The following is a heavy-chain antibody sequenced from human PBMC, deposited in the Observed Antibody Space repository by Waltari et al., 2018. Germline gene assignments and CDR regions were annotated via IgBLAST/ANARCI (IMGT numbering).Heavy chain of an antibody. CDR3: ARGYGAYCGEDCSDPFDI. D-gene: IGHD2-21*01. J-gene: IGHJ3*02. Sequence: QVQLQESGPGLVEPSETLSLTCTVSGDSIRGHYWSWIRQPPGKGLEWIGYIFNSATTNYNPSRKSRFTISADMSKNQLALRLTSMTAADTAVYYCARGYGAYCGEDCSDPFDIWGRGTMVTVSS. V-gene: IGHV4-59*11. CDR2: IFNSATT. CDR1: GDSIRGHY.